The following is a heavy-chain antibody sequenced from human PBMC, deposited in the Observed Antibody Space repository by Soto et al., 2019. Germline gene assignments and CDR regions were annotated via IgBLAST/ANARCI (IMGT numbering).Heavy chain of an antibody. D-gene: IGHD4-17*01. CDR3: ARVRTVTLYYFDY. V-gene: IGHV1-46*01. CDR1: VYTFTSYG. J-gene: IGHJ4*02. CDR2: INPSGGST. Sequence: ASVKVSCKSSVYTFTSYGINWVRQAPGQGLEWMGIINPSGGSTSYAQKFQGRVTMTRDTSTSTVYMELSSLRSEDTAVYYCARVRTVTLYYFDYWGQGTLVTVSS.